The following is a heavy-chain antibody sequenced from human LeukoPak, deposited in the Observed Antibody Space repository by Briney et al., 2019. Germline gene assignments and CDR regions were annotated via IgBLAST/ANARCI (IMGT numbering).Heavy chain of an antibody. Sequence: PGGSLRLSCAASGFTFSIYAMTWFRQAPGKGLEFISSLMGDGHSAYYADSVRGRFTISRDNSKNTVYLQMNSLRVEDTAIYYCARTLWGGTDYWGQGTLVTVSS. CDR2: LMGDGHSA. D-gene: IGHD1-26*01. V-gene: IGHV3-23*01. CDR3: ARTLWGGTDY. CDR1: GFTFSIYA. J-gene: IGHJ4*02.